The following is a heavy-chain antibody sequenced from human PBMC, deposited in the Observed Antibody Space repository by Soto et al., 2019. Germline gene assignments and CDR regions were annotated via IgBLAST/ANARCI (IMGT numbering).Heavy chain of an antibody. J-gene: IGHJ5*02. D-gene: IGHD5-18*01. CDR2: IYWDDDK. Sequence: GHTLVNPTYTLSLRCNFSGLSPSISRVGVGWIRQPPGKALEWLALIYWDDDKRYSPSLKSRLTITKDTSKNQVVLTMTNMDPVDTATYYCAHSRDTRWHAGWFDPWGQGTLVTVPQ. CDR3: AHSRDTRWHAGWFDP. V-gene: IGHV2-5*02. CDR1: GLSPSISRVG.